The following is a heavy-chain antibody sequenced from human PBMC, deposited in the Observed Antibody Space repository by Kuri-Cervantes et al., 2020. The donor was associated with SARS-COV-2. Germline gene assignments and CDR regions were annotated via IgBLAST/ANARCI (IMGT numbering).Heavy chain of an antibody. J-gene: IGHJ3*02. V-gene: IGHV3-30-3*01. CDR3: ARVRALCGGDCYSANDAFDI. CDR2: ISYDGSNK. CDR1: GFTFSSYA. Sequence: GESLEISCAASGFTFSSYAMHWVRQAPGKGLEWVAVISYDGSNKYYADSVKGRFTISRDNSKNTLYLQMNSLRAEDTAVYYCARVRALCGGDCYSANDAFDIWGQGTMVTVSS. D-gene: IGHD2-21*02.